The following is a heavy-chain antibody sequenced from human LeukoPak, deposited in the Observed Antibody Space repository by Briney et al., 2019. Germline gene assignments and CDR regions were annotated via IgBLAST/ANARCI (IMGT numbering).Heavy chain of an antibody. J-gene: IGHJ5*02. CDR3: ATVWGTGYSYGYGDH. Sequence: GGSLRLSCAASGFTFSDNYMSWIRQAPGRGLEWVSYISASGTNILYADSVKGRLTISRDNAKNSLYLHMNSLRAEDTAVYYCATVWGTGYSYGYGDHWGQGTLVTVSS. CDR1: GFTFSDNY. V-gene: IGHV3-11*01. CDR2: ISASGTNI. D-gene: IGHD5-18*01.